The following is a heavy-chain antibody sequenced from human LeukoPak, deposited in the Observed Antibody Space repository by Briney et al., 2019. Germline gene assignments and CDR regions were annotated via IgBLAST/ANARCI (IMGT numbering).Heavy chain of an antibody. Sequence: ASVKVSCKASGYTFTSYGISWVRQAPGQGLEWMGWISAYNGNTNYAQKLQGRVTMTTDTSTSTAYMELRSLRSDDTAVYYCARLRRYSSGWNNWFDPWGQGTLVTVSS. CDR2: ISAYNGNT. J-gene: IGHJ5*02. CDR3: ARLRRYSSGWNNWFDP. V-gene: IGHV1-18*01. D-gene: IGHD6-19*01. CDR1: GYTFTSYG.